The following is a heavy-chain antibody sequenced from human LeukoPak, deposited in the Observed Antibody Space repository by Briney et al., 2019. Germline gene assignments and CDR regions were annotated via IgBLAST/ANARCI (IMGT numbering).Heavy chain of an antibody. Sequence: GGSLRLSCAASEFSVGSNYMTWVRQGPGKGLEWVSGINWNGGRTGYADSVKGRFTISRDNAKNSLYLQMNSLRAEDTALYYCARDRFLRRPEPADYWGQGTLVTVSS. V-gene: IGHV3-20*04. D-gene: IGHD1-14*01. CDR1: EFSVGSNY. CDR3: ARDRFLRRPEPADY. J-gene: IGHJ4*02. CDR2: INWNGGRT.